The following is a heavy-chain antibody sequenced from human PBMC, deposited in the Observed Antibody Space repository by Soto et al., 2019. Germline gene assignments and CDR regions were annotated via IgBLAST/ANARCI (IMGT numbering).Heavy chain of an antibody. CDR2: IIPFFGTS. V-gene: IGHV1-69*01. D-gene: IGHD1-26*01. Sequence: QVQLVQSGAEVKKPGSSVKVSCGASGGTFSSYPINWVRQAPGQGLEWMGGIIPFFGTSNYAQKFQGRVTITADESTSTADMELRSLRSEDTAVYYCARVGHITHYGMAVWGQGTTVNVSS. J-gene: IGHJ6*02. CDR3: ARVGHITHYGMAV. CDR1: GGTFSSYP.